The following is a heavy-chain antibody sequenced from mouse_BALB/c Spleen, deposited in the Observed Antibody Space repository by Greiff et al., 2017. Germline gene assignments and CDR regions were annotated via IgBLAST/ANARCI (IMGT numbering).Heavy chain of an antibody. D-gene: IGHD6-2*01. V-gene: IGHV1-15*01. CDR3: TRGVSFYPIDY. Sequence: VQLQESGAELVRPGASVTLSCKASGYTFTDYEMHWVKQTPVHGLEWIGAIDPETGGTAYNQKFKSKATLTADKSSSTAYMELRSLTSDDSAVYYCTRGVSFYPIDYWGQGTSVTVSS. CDR1: GYTFTDYE. J-gene: IGHJ4*01. CDR2: IDPETGGT.